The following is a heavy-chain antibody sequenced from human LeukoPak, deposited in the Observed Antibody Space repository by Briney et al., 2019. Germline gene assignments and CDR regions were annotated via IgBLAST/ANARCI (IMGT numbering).Heavy chain of an antibody. CDR2: IDNGGENT. CDR3: ARWGSTSCYDY. V-gene: IGHV3-23*01. J-gene: IGHJ4*02. D-gene: IGHD2-2*01. Sequence: GGSLRLSCAASGFTFRTNTMSWVRQASGKGLEWVSTIDNGGENTFYADSVKGRFTISRDNSKNTLFLQMGSLRADDMAVYYCARWGSTSCYDYWGQGTLVTVSS. CDR1: GFTFRTNT.